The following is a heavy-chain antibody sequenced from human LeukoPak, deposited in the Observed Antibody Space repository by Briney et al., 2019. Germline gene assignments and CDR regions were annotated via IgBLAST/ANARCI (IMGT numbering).Heavy chain of an antibody. D-gene: IGHD1-1*01. CDR3: ARDPAGELEPYFDY. CDR1: GYTFTSYA. V-gene: IGHV1-3*01. CDR2: NNAGNGNT. J-gene: IGHJ4*02. Sequence: ASVKVSCKASGYTFTSYAMHGVRQAPGQRLEWMGWNNAGNGNTKYSQKFQGRVTITRDTSASTAYMELSSLRSEDTAVYYCARDPAGELEPYFDYWGQGTLVTVSS.